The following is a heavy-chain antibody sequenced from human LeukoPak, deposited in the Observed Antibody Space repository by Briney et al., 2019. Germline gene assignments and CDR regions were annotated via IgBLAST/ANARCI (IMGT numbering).Heavy chain of an antibody. CDR1: GGTFSSYA. J-gene: IGHJ4*02. CDR2: IIPIFGTA. Sequence: ASVKVSCKASGGTFSSYAISWVRQAPGQGLEWMGGIIPIFGTANYAQKFQGRVTITADESTSTAYMELSSLRSEDTAVYYCAREFRPGGYYDSSGFSYFDYWGQGTLVTVSS. CDR3: AREFRPGGYYDSSGFSYFDY. V-gene: IGHV1-69*01. D-gene: IGHD3-22*01.